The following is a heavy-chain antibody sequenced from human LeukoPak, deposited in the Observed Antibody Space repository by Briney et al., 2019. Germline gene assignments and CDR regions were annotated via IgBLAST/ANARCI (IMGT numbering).Heavy chain of an antibody. CDR2: IIPIFGTV. CDR1: GGTFSSYA. Sequence: ASVKVSCKASGGTFSSYAISWVRQAPGQGLEWMGGIIPIFGTVNYAQKFQGRVTITADKSTITAYMELSSLRSEDTAVYFCARSLFRFLEWSYRSYYYYYMDVWGKGTTVTVSS. J-gene: IGHJ6*03. CDR3: ARSLFRFLEWSYRSYYYYYMDV. V-gene: IGHV1-69*06. D-gene: IGHD3-3*01.